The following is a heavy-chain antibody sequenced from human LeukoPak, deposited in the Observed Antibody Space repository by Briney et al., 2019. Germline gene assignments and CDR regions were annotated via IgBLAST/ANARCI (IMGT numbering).Heavy chain of an antibody. CDR3: ARGRGGYNVIDY. J-gene: IGHJ4*02. CDR1: GYSFTDYY. D-gene: IGHD5-24*01. CDR2: INPKTGGI. Sequence: ASVKVSCKASGYSFTDYYMHWVRQAPGQGLEWMGWINPKTGGIIYAQKLQDRVTMTRDTSISTGYMELSSLRSDDTATYFCARGRGGYNVIDYWGQGTLVNVSS. V-gene: IGHV1-2*02.